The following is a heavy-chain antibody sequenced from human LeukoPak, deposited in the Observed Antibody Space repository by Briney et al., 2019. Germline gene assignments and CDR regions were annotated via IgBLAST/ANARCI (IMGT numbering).Heavy chain of an antibody. CDR2: INPQSGGT. CDR1: GYTFTSYD. Sequence: GASVKVSCKASGYTFTSYDINWVRQAPGQGLEWMGWINPQSGGTYYAQKFQGRVTLTRDTSISTAYMELSGLRSDDTAVYYCARAAAGDYVGVPGYWGQGTLVTVSS. V-gene: IGHV1-2*02. CDR3: ARAAAGDYVGVPGY. D-gene: IGHD4-17*01. J-gene: IGHJ4*02.